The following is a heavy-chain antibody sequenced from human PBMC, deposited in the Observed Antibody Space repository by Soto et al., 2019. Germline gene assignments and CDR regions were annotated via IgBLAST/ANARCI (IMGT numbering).Heavy chain of an antibody. Sequence: GSISIGGYAWTLIRPHPGKGLEYIGYISKTGKTYYNPSLKSRPFISLDTSKSQFFLRLTSVTAADTAMYYCARSLTSSSGYFDPWGQGKRVTVPA. CDR1: GSISIGGYA. J-gene: IGHJ5*02. CDR3: ARSLTSSSGYFDP. CDR2: ISKTGKT. D-gene: IGHD6-6*01. V-gene: IGHV4-30-2*05.